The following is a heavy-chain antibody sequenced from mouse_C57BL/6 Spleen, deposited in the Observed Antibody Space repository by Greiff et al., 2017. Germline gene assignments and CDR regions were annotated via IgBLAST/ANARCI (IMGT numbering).Heavy chain of an antibody. CDR3: ARGSGTKEDYFDY. V-gene: IGHV1-69*01. CDR1: GYTFTSYW. J-gene: IGHJ2*01. CDR2: LDPSDSYT. D-gene: IGHD4-1*01. Sequence: QVPLQQPGAELVMPGASVKLSFKASGYTFTSYWMHWVKQRPGQGLEWIGELDPSDSYTNYNQKFKGKSTLTVDKSSSTAYMQLSSLTSEDSAVYYCARGSGTKEDYFDYWGQGTTLTVSS.